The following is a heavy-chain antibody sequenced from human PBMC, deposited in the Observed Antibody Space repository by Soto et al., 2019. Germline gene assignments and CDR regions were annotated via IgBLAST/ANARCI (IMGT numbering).Heavy chain of an antibody. CDR1: GGSISSDHYH. CDR2: IHYSGSV. CDR3: VREDDGGDRDYYGLDV. V-gene: IGHV4-30-4*01. D-gene: IGHD4-17*01. J-gene: IGHJ6*02. Sequence: QVQLQESGPGLVRPSQTLSLTCTVSGGSISSDHYHWTWIRQTPGKGLEWLGYIHYSGSVYYNPYLQSRNTMSVDTSKNLFSLKLSSVTAADTAVYFCVREDDGGDRDYYGLDVWGQGTTVTVSS.